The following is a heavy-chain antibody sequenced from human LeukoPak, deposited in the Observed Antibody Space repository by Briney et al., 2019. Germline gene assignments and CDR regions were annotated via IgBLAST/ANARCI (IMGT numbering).Heavy chain of an antibody. J-gene: IGHJ3*02. CDR3: AKVGFRGVIYDAFDI. CDR1: GFTFSSYA. D-gene: IGHD3-10*01. V-gene: IGHV3-23*01. CDR2: ISGSGGST. Sequence: GGSLRLSCAASGFTFSSYAMSWVRQAPGKGLEWVSAISGSGGSTYCADSVKGRFTISRDNSKNTLYLQMNSLRAEDTAVYYCAKVGFRGVIYDAFDIWGQGTMVTVSS.